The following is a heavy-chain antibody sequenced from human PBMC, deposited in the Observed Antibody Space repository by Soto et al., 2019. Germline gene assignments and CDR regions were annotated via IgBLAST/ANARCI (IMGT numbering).Heavy chain of an antibody. Sequence: SETLSLTCTVSGGSVSNSNYYWGWVRPSPGKGLEWIGSVYYGGRSYSKSSVKSRITISVDTSKNRFSLNLNSVTASDTAVYYCVSQRTTVTTQAYLAYWGPGARVPVSS. J-gene: IGHJ4*02. CDR2: VYYGGRS. CDR3: VSQRTTVTTQAYLAY. D-gene: IGHD4-4*01. V-gene: IGHV4-39*01. CDR1: GGSVSNSNYY.